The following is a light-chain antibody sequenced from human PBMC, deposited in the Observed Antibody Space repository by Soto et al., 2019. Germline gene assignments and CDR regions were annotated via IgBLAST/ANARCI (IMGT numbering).Light chain of an antibody. V-gene: IGKV3-20*01. Sequence: MTKSPVTLSLSPGERAALSCRASQSVSSSYLAWYQQKPGQAPRLLIYGASSRATGIPDRFSGSGSGTDFTLTISRLEPEDFAVYYCQQYGSSPPMTFGQGTRLEI. CDR1: QSVSSSY. CDR3: QQYGSSPPMT. J-gene: IGKJ5*01. CDR2: GAS.